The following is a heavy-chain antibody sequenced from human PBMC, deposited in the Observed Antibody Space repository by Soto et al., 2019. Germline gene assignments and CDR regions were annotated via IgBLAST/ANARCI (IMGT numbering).Heavy chain of an antibody. J-gene: IGHJ6*03. CDR2: ISAYNGNT. D-gene: IGHD6-19*01. CDR1: GYSFTNYG. V-gene: IGHV1-18*01. CDR3: ARDRGVAPPVAGNTHYYYYMDV. Sequence: QDRLVQSGVEVKKPGASVRVSCKASGYSFTNYGITWVRQAPGQGFEWMGWISAYNGNTNYAKKFQGRVTLTKAASTSTAYLELRSLRSDDTAVYYCARDRGVAPPVAGNTHYYYYMDVWGKGTTVTVSS.